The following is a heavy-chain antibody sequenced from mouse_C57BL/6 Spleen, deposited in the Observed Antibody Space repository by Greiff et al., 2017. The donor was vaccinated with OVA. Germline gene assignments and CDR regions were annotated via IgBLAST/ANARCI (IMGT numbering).Heavy chain of an antibody. J-gene: IGHJ4*01. CDR2: IRSKSNNYAT. V-gene: IGHV10-1*01. CDR1: GFSFNTYA. CDR3: VRREMDY. Sequence: GGGLVQPKGSLKLSCAAPGFSFNTYAMNWVRQAPGKGLEWVARIRSKSNNYATYYADSVKDRFTISRDDSESMLYLQMNNLKTEDTAMYYCVRREMDYWGQGTSVTVSS.